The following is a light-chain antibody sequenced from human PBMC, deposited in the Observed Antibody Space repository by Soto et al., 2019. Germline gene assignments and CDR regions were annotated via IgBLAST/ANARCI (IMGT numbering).Light chain of an antibody. V-gene: IGKV1-6*01. Sequence: AIQMTQSPSSLSASVGDRVTITCRASQGIKNDLGWYQQKPGKAPKLLIYAASSLQSGVPSSFSGSGSGTDFTLTISSLQPDDFATYYCLQDYNYPLTFGQGTKVEIK. CDR3: LQDYNYPLT. CDR2: AAS. CDR1: QGIKND. J-gene: IGKJ1*01.